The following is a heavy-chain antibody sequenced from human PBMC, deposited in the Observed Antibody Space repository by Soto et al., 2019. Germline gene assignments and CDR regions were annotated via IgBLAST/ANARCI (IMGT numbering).Heavy chain of an antibody. CDR2: ISYDGSNK. Sequence: GGSLRLSCAASGFTFSSYGMHWVRQAPGKGLEWVAVISYDGSNKYYADSVKGRFTISRDNSKNTLYLQMNSLRAEDTAVYYCASTVGGITGTTQFNFDYWGQGTLVTVSS. CDR3: ASTVGGITGTTQFNFDY. D-gene: IGHD1-7*01. J-gene: IGHJ4*02. CDR1: GFTFSSYG. V-gene: IGHV3-30*03.